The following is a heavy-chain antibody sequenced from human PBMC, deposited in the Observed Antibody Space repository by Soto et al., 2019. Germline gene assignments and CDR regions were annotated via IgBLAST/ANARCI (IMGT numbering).Heavy chain of an antibody. Sequence: EVQLVESGGGLVNPGVSLRLSCAASGFTFSSYSLNWVRQAPGKGLEWVSSISSSSSYIYYADSVKGRFTISRDDAKNSLFLQMSSLRVEDTAVYYCARGGDTSGSWPRFWGQGTLVTVSS. CDR1: GFTFSSYS. CDR3: ARGGDTSGSWPRF. D-gene: IGHD6-19*01. CDR2: ISSSSSYI. J-gene: IGHJ4*02. V-gene: IGHV3-21*01.